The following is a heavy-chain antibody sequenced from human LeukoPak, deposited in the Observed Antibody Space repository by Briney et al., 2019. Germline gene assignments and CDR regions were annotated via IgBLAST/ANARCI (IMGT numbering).Heavy chain of an antibody. J-gene: IGHJ3*02. CDR3: ARQSQYYYESSGYRSDAFDI. V-gene: IGHV5-51*01. Sequence: GESLKISCEGSGYSFTNYWIGWVRQMPGKGLEWMGIIYPGDSDTRYSPSFQGQGTISADKSISTAYLQWSSLKASDTAMYYCARQSQYYYESSGYRSDAFDIWGQGTMVSVSS. CDR2: IYPGDSDT. D-gene: IGHD3-22*01. CDR1: GYSFTNYW.